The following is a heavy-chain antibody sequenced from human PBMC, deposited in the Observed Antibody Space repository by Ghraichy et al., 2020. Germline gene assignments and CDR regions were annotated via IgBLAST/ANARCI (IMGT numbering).Heavy chain of an antibody. CDR3: ARDLSGYYYGSGIY. D-gene: IGHD3-10*01. CDR2: INPNSGGT. CDR1: GYTFTGYY. Sequence: ASVKVSCKASGYTFTGYYMHWVRQAPGQGLEWMGWINPNSGGTNYAQKFQGRVTMTRDTSISTAYMELSRLRSDDTAVYYCARDLSGYYYGSGIYWGQGTLVTVSS. V-gene: IGHV1-2*02. J-gene: IGHJ4*02.